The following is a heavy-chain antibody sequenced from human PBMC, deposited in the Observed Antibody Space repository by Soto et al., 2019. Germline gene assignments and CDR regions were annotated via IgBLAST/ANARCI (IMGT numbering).Heavy chain of an antibody. J-gene: IGHJ3*02. D-gene: IGHD2-2*01. Sequence: GGSLRLSCAASGFTFSSYWMIWVRQAPGKGLEWVANIKQDGSEKYYVDSVKGRFTISRDNAKNSLYLQMNSLRAEDTAVYYCAKDHPYCSSTSCQAAYSSSWYDAFDIWGQGTMVTVSS. CDR1: GFTFSSYW. CDR2: IKQDGSEK. V-gene: IGHV3-7*01. CDR3: AKDHPYCSSTSCQAAYSSSWYDAFDI.